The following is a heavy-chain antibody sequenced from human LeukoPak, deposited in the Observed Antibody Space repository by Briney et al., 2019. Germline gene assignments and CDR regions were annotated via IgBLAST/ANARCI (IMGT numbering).Heavy chain of an antibody. V-gene: IGHV7-4-1*02. Sequence: ASVKVSCKASGYTFTSYAMNWVRQAPGQGLEWMGWINTNTGNPTYAQGFTGRFVFSLDTSVSTAYLQISSLKAEDTAVYYCARLGSGGSQDYGDYYYYMDVWGKGTTVTVSS. CDR3: ARLGSGGSQDYGDYYYYMDV. J-gene: IGHJ6*03. CDR1: GYTFTSYA. CDR2: INTNTGNP. D-gene: IGHD2-15*01.